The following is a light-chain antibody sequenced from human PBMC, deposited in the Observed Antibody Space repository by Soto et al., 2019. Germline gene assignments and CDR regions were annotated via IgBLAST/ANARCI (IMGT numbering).Light chain of an antibody. Sequence: QSALTQPASVSGSPGQSITISCTGSNSDNGSYHLVSWYQHHPGKAPKLMISEVIKRPSGVSNRFSGSKSGNTASLTISGRQAEDEADYYCCSYAGSSSFVFGGGTKLTVL. V-gene: IGLV2-23*02. CDR2: EVI. J-gene: IGLJ2*01. CDR1: NSDNGSYHL. CDR3: CSYAGSSSFV.